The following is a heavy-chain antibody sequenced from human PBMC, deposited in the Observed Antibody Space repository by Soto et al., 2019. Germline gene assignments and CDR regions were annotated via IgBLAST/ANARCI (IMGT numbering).Heavy chain of an antibody. D-gene: IGHD3-3*01. CDR2: IYCDDDK. V-gene: IGHV2-5*02. CDR1: GFSLNTGGMS. J-gene: IGHJ4*02. Sequence: SGPTLVNPTQTLTLTCTFSGFSLNTGGMSVGWIRQPPGKALEWLALIYCDDDKRYSPSLKSRLTITKDTSKNQVVLTMTNMDPVYTATYFCAHSTYDHPFDYWGQGTLVTVSS. CDR3: AHSTYDHPFDY.